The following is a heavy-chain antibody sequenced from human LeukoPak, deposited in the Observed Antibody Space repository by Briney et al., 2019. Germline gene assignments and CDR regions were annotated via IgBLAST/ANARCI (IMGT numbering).Heavy chain of an antibody. Sequence: GGSLRLSCAASGFTFSSYWMTWVRQAPGKGLEWVANINQDGSEKFYMDSVRGRFTISRDNAKNSLYLQMNSLRSEDTAVYYCARDPESWLYYFDYWGQGTLVTVSS. V-gene: IGHV3-7*01. CDR3: ARDPESWLYYFDY. CDR1: GFTFSSYW. CDR2: INQDGSEK. D-gene: IGHD6-19*01. J-gene: IGHJ4*02.